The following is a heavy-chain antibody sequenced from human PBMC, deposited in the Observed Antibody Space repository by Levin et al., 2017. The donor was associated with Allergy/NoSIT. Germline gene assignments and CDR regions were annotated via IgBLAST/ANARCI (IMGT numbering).Heavy chain of an antibody. D-gene: IGHD2-15*01. Sequence: SWIRQAPGKGLEWVSYISSSGSTIYYADSVKGRFTISRDNAKNSLYLQMNSLRAEDTAVYYCARDGHCSGGSCYSDYYYYGMDVWGQGTTVTVSS. CDR3: ARDGHCSGGSCYSDYYYYGMDV. V-gene: IGHV3-11*01. J-gene: IGHJ6*02. CDR2: ISSSGSTI.